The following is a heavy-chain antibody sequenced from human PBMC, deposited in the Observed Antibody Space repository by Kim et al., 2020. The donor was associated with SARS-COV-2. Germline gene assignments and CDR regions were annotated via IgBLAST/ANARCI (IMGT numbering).Heavy chain of an antibody. CDR3: AREGSGSYNWFDP. D-gene: IGHD3-10*01. V-gene: IGHV1-3*01. J-gene: IGHJ5*02. Sequence: YSQNFQGRVTITRDTSASTSHMELSSLTSKDTAVYYCAREGSGSYNWFDPWGQGTLVTVSS.